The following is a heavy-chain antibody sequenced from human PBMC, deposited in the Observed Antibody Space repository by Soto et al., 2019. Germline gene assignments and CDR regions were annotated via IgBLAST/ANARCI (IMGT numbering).Heavy chain of an antibody. CDR2: IYYSGST. CDR1: GGSISRYY. Sequence: SQTLSLTYTGSGGSISRYYWSWIRQPPGKGPEWIGYIYYSGSTNYNPSLKSRVTISVDTSKNQFSLKLSSVTAADTAVYYCARAGPPVVTYGTLVCGPATTGSVS. V-gene: IGHV4-59*01. J-gene: IGHJ6*02. D-gene: IGHD2-15*01. CDR3: ARAGPPVVTYGTLV.